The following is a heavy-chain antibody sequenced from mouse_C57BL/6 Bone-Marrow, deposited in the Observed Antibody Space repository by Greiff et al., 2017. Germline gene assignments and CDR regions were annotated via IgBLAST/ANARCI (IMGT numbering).Heavy chain of an antibody. CDR3: ARRCTRGIWYAMDY. D-gene: IGHD3-3*01. CDR2: IHPSDSDT. Sequence: QVQLQQPGAELVKPGASVKVSCKASGYTFTSYWMHWVKQRPGQGLEWIGRIHPSDSDTNYNQKFKGKATLTVDTSSSTAYMQLSSLTSEDSAVYYCARRCTRGIWYAMDYWGQGTSVTVSS. V-gene: IGHV1-74*01. CDR1: GYTFTSYW. J-gene: IGHJ4*01.